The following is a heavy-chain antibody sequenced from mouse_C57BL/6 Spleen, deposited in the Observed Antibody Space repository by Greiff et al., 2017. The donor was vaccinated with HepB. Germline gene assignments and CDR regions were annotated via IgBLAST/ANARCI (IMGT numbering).Heavy chain of an antibody. CDR3: TRSRFITTVVATSFDY. J-gene: IGHJ2*01. Sequence: VQLQQSGAELVRPGASVTLSCKASGYTFTDYEMHWVKQTPVHGLEWIGAIDPETGGTAYNQKFKGKAILTADKSSSTAYMELRSLTSEDSAVYYCTRSRFITTVVATSFDYWGQGTTLTVSS. CDR2: IDPETGGT. CDR1: GYTFTDYE. D-gene: IGHD1-1*01. V-gene: IGHV1-15*01.